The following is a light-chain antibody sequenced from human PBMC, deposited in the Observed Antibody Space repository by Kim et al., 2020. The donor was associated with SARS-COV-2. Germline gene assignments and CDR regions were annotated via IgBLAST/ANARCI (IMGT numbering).Light chain of an antibody. J-gene: IGKJ2*01. CDR3: QQYASSPYT. V-gene: IGKV3-20*01. CDR2: SPS. Sequence: LSPGERATLSCRASQSVTSNYLARYQQKPGQAPRLLISSPSNRPSGIPDRFSGSGSGTDFTLTISRLEPEDFAVYYCQQYASSPYTFGQGTKLEI. CDR1: QSVTSNY.